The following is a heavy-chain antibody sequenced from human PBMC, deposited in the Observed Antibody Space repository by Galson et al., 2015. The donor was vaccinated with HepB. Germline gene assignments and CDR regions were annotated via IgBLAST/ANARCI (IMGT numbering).Heavy chain of an antibody. CDR1: GFTVSSNY. CDR2: IYTSGRA. Sequence: SLRLSCAASGFTVSSNYMSWVRQPPGKGLEWVSIIYTSGRAYYANSVKGRFTVSRDISKNTVYLQMNSLRAEDTAVYYCARDHQGDGYNSLFDYWGQGTLVTVSS. CDR3: ARDHQGDGYNSLFDY. D-gene: IGHD5-24*01. J-gene: IGHJ4*02. V-gene: IGHV3-66*01.